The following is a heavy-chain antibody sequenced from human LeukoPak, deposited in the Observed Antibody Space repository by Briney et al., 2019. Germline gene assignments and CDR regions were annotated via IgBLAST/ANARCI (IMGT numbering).Heavy chain of an antibody. Sequence: PGGSLRLSRAASGFTFSSYSMNWVRQAPGKGLEWVSSISSSSSYIYYADSVKGRFTISRDNAKNSLYLQMNSLRAEDTAVYYCARDSSRSTYNWFDPWGQGTLVTVSS. CDR2: ISSSSSYI. J-gene: IGHJ5*02. CDR3: ARDSSRSTYNWFDP. V-gene: IGHV3-21*01. CDR1: GFTFSSYS.